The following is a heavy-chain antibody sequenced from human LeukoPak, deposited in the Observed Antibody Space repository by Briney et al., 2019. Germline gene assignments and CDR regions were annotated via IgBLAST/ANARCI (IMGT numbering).Heavy chain of an antibody. J-gene: IGHJ4*02. CDR1: GFTFSDYY. D-gene: IGHD1-26*01. V-gene: IGHV3-11*04. Sequence: GGSLRLSCAASGFTFSDYYMSWIRQAPGKGLEWVSYISSSGSAIYYADSVKGRFTISRDNSKNTLYLQMNSLRAEDTAVYYCARGFIVGATRYFDYWGQGTLVTVSS. CDR3: ARGFIVGATRYFDY. CDR2: ISSSGSAI.